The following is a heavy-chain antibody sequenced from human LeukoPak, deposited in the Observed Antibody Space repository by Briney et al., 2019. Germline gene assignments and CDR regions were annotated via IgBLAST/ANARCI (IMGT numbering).Heavy chain of an antibody. V-gene: IGHV3-23*01. J-gene: IGHJ4*02. Sequence: GGSLRPSCAASGFTFSSYAMSWVRQAPGKGLEWVSAISGSGGSTYYADSVKGRFTISRDNSKNTLYLQMNSLRAADTAVYYCAKDLYYYDSSGYYYTFDYWGQGTLVTVSS. CDR3: AKDLYYYDSSGYYYTFDY. D-gene: IGHD3-22*01. CDR1: GFTFSSYA. CDR2: ISGSGGST.